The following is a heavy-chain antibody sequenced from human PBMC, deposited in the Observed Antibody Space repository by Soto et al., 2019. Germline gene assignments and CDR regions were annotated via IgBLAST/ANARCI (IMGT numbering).Heavy chain of an antibody. CDR3: ARGVVIAAAGDNWFDP. V-gene: IGHV4-59*01. J-gene: IGHJ5*02. D-gene: IGHD6-13*01. Sequence: PSETLSLTCTVSGGSISSYYWSWIRQPPGKGLEWIGYIYYSGSTNYNPSLKSRVTISVDTSKNQFSLKLSSVTAADTAVYYCARGVVIAAAGDNWFDPWGQGTLVTVSS. CDR2: IYYSGST. CDR1: GGSISSYY.